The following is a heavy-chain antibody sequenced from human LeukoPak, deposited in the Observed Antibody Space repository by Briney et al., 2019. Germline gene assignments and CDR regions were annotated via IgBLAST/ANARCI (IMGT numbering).Heavy chain of an antibody. CDR3: GRYLYAYGLDV. CDR2: INHEGTEK. Sequence: GESLRLSCEASSGFTFTTNWMAWVRQAPGKGLEWVATINHEGTEKNYVDSVRGRFTVSRDNAKDSLSLQMNSLRAEDTAVYYWGRYLYAYGLDVWGLGTTVTVSS. J-gene: IGHJ6*02. D-gene: IGHD2/OR15-2a*01. V-gene: IGHV3-7*01. CDR1: GFTFTTNW.